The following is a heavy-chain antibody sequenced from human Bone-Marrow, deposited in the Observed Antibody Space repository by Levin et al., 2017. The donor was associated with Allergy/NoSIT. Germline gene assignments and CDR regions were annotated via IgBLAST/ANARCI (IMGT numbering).Heavy chain of an antibody. V-gene: IGHV3-21*01. CDR2: ISSTSTYI. CDR3: ARGYYYESSGYYYLDY. CDR1: GFTFSTCT. Sequence: PGGSLRLSCAASGFTFSTCTMNWVRQAPGKGLEWVSSISSTSTYIYYADSVKGRFTISRDNAKNSLYLQMSSLRAEDTAVYYCARGYYYESSGYYYLDYWGQGTLVAVSS. J-gene: IGHJ4*02. D-gene: IGHD3-22*01.